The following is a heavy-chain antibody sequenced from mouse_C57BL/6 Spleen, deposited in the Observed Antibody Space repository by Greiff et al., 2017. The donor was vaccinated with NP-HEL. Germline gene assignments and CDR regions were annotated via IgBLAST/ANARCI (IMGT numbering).Heavy chain of an antibody. Sequence: EVQLQESGPELVKPGASVKISCKASGYSFTGYYMNWVKQSPEKSLEWIGEINPSTGGTTYNQKFKAKATLTVDKSSSTAYVQLKSLTSEDSAVYYCARESSKGYFDYWGQGTTLTVSS. J-gene: IGHJ2*01. V-gene: IGHV1-42*01. CDR3: ARESSKGYFDY. CDR2: INPSTGGT. D-gene: IGHD6-2*01. CDR1: GYSFTGYY.